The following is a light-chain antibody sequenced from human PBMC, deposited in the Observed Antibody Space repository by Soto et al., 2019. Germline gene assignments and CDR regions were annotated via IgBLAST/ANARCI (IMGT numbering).Light chain of an antibody. Sequence: IVLTQSPATLSFSPGERATLSCRASQSVHSNSVAWYQQKPDQAPRLLIYAPSSRTTGIPNRFSGSGYGTDFTLTISRLEPEDFAVYYCHQYGSNPSITFGQGTRLEIK. J-gene: IGKJ5*01. V-gene: IGKV3-20*01. CDR3: HQYGSNPSIT. CDR2: APS. CDR1: QSVHSNS.